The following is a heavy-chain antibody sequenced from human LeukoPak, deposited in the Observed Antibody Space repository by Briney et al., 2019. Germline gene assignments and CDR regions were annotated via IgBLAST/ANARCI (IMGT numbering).Heavy chain of an antibody. D-gene: IGHD6-19*01. CDR3: ARTPYSSGWYSSNDY. CDR2: IWYDGTNK. Sequence: GGSLRLSCAASGFTFSNYWMHWVRQAPGKGVEWGAVIWYDGTNKYYADSVKGRFTISRDNSKNTLFLQMNSLRAEDTAVYYCARTPYSSGWYSSNDYWGQGTVVTVSS. J-gene: IGHJ4*02. CDR1: GFTFSNYW. V-gene: IGHV3-33*08.